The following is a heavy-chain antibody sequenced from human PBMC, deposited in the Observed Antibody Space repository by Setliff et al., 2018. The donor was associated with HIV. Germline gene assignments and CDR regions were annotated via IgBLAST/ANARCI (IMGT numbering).Heavy chain of an antibody. J-gene: IGHJ4*02. CDR3: VGDDYGYNGKGFDY. Sequence: TLSLTCTVSGGSISSDDYYWNWIRQPPGKGLEWIGYITYSGSAYYNPSLKSRVTISIDTSNNQISLRLSSVTAADTAMYYCVGDDYGYNGKGFDYWGPGTLVTVSS. D-gene: IGHD4-17*01. V-gene: IGHV4-30-4*08. CDR2: ITYSGSA. CDR1: GGSISSDDYY.